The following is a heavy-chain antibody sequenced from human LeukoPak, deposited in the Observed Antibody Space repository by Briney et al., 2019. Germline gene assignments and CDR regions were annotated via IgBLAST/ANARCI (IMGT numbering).Heavy chain of an antibody. CDR1: GFTFSSYW. J-gene: IGHJ4*02. Sequence: PGGSLRLSCAASGFTFSSYWMHWVRQAPGKGLVWVSRINSDGSSTSYADSVKGRFAISRDNAKNSLSLQMSSLRAEDTAVYYCVGRRTSAAGNFWGQGTLVTVSS. D-gene: IGHD6-13*01. CDR3: VGRRTSAAGNF. CDR2: INSDGSST. V-gene: IGHV3-74*01.